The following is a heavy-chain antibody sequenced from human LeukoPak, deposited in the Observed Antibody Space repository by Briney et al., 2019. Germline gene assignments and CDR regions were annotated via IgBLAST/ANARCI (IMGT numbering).Heavy chain of an antibody. J-gene: IGHJ5*02. CDR2: INPHSGKT. D-gene: IGHD4-17*01. V-gene: IGHV1-8*02. CDR1: GYTFTGYY. CDR3: ARLSSHYGDYKVDP. Sequence: ASVKVSCKASGYTFTGYYMHWVRQATGQGLEWMGWINPHSGKTGYAQKFQGRVTMTTDTSASTAYMELSSLRSEDTAVYYCARLSSHYGDYKVDPWGQGTLVTVSS.